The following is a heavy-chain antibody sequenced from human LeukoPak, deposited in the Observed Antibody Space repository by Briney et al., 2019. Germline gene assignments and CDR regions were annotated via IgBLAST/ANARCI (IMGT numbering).Heavy chain of an antibody. J-gene: IGHJ4*02. Sequence: GGSLRLSCAASGFTVSSNYMSWVRQAPGKGLEWVAFIRYDGSNKYYADSVKGRFTISRDNSENTLYLQMNGLRAEDTAIYFCATGAYCDHWGQGTLVTVSS. CDR3: ATGAYCDH. CDR2: IRYDGSNK. V-gene: IGHV3-30*02. CDR1: GFTVSSNY.